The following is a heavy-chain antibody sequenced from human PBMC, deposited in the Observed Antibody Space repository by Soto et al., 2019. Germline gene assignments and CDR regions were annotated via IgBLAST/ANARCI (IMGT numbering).Heavy chain of an antibody. CDR3: ARSMTTVVTLDY. Sequence: ETLSLTCNVSGGSISSSSYYWGWIRQPPGKGLEWIGSIYYSGSTYYNPSLKSRVTISVDTSKNQFSLKLSSVTAADTAVYYCARSMTTVVTLDYWGQGTLVTVSS. CDR1: GGSISSSSYY. CDR2: IYYSGST. V-gene: IGHV4-39*01. D-gene: IGHD4-17*01. J-gene: IGHJ4*02.